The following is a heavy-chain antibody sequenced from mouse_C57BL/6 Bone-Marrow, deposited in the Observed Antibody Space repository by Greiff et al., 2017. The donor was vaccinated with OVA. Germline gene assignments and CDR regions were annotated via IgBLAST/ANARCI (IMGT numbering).Heavy chain of an antibody. J-gene: IGHJ2*01. V-gene: IGHV1-55*01. CDR3: ARKGGLRQLRLRVGEY. CDR1: GYTFTSYW. D-gene: IGHD3-2*02. CDR2: IYPGSGST. Sequence: VQLQQPGAELVKPGASVKLSCKASGYTFTSYWITWVKQRPGQGLEWIGVIYPGSGSTNYNEKFKSKATLTVDTSSSTAYMQISSLTSEDSAVYYCARKGGLRQLRLRVGEYWGQGTTLTVSS.